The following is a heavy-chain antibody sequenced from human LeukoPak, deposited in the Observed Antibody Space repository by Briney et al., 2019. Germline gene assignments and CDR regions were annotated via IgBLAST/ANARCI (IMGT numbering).Heavy chain of an antibody. D-gene: IGHD3/OR15-3a*01. CDR2: INPSGGST. V-gene: IGHV1-46*01. CDR3: ARGNPGWTIDS. Sequence: ASVKVSCKASGYTFTSHYMHWARQAPGQGLEWMRIINPSGGSTSYAQKFQGRVTVTRDTSTSTVYMELSSLRSEDMAVYYCARGNPGWTIDSWGQGTLVTVSS. J-gene: IGHJ4*02. CDR1: GYTFTSHY.